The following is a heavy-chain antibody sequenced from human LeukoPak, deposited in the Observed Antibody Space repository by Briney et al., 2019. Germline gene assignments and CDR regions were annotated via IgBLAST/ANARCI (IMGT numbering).Heavy chain of an antibody. CDR2: IYHSGST. J-gene: IGHJ4*02. D-gene: IGHD4-17*01. V-gene: IGHV4-38-2*01. Sequence: PSETLSPTCAVSGYSISSGYYWGWIRQPPGKGLEWIGSIYHSGSTYYNPSLKSRVTISVDTSKNQFSLKLSSVTAADTAVYYCARGGYGDYVYDYWGQGTLVTVSS. CDR3: ARGGYGDYVYDY. CDR1: GYSISSGYY.